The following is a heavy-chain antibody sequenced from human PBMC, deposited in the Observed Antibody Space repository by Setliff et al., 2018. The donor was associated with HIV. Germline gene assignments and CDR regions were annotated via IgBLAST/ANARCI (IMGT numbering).Heavy chain of an antibody. CDR3: AKGYRRSSGWPEYYYYAMDV. CDR2: ITSSGDAI. D-gene: IGHD6-19*01. V-gene: IGHV3-48*03. Sequence: LRLSCGASGFTFSDIEMNWVRQAPGKGLEWVSYITSSGDAIYYADSVKGRFTISRDNSKNSLYLQMNSLRAEDTALYYCAKGYRRSSGWPEYYYYAMDVWGQGTTVTVSS. CDR1: GFTFSDIE. J-gene: IGHJ6*02.